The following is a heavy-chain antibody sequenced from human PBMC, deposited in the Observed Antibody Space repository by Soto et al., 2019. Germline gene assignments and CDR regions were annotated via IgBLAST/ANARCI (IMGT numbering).Heavy chain of an antibody. CDR1: GYSFTSYW. Sequence: GESLKVSCKGSGYSFTSYWIGWVRQMPGKGLEWMGIIYPGDSDTRYSPSFQGQVTISADKSISTAYLQWSSLKASDTAMYYCARETRDYSSGSHNWFDPWGQGTLVTVSS. CDR3: ARETRDYSSGSHNWFDP. J-gene: IGHJ5*02. D-gene: IGHD6-19*01. CDR2: IYPGDSDT. V-gene: IGHV5-51*01.